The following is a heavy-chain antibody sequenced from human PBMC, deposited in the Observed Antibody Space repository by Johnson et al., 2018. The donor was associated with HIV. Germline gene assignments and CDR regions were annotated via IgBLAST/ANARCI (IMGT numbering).Heavy chain of an antibody. CDR1: GFPFDDYT. Sequence: EVQLVESGRVVVQPGGSLRLSCAASGFPFDDYTMHWVRQAPRKGLEWVSLFSWVGGSPGYADSVKGRFTISRDNAKNSLYLQMNSLRAEDTALYYCARDGPRGSYGAFDIWGQGTMVTVSS. J-gene: IGHJ3*02. CDR3: ARDGPRGSYGAFDI. V-gene: IGHV3-43*01. D-gene: IGHD1-26*01. CDR2: FSWVGGSP.